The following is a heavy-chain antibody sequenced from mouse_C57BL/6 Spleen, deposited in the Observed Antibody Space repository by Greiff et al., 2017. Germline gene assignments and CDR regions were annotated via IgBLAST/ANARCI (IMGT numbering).Heavy chain of an antibody. CDR3: ARRDYDY. D-gene: IGHD2-4*01. CDR2: IDPSDSYT. Sequence: QVHVKQPGAELVMPGASVKLSCKASGYTFTSYWMHWVKQRPGQGLEWIGEIDPSDSYTNYNQKFKGKSTLTVDKSSSTAYMQLSSLTSEDSAVYYCARRDYDYWGQGTTLIVSS. V-gene: IGHV1-69*01. CDR1: GYTFTSYW. J-gene: IGHJ2*01.